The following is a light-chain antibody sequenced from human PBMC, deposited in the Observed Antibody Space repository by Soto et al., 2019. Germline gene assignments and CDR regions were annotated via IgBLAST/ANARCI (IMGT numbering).Light chain of an antibody. Sequence: QSALTQPASVSGSPGQSITISCTGTSSDVGSYNLVSWYQQHPGKAPKLMIDEGSKRTSGVSNRFSGSKSGNTASLTISGLQAEDEADYYCCSYAGSSTSWVFGGGTKLTVL. V-gene: IGLV2-23*01. CDR1: SSDVGSYNL. J-gene: IGLJ3*02. CDR3: CSYAGSSTSWV. CDR2: EGS.